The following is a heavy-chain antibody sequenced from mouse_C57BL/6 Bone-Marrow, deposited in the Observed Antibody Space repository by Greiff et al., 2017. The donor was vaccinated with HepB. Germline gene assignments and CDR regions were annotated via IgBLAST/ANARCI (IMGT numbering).Heavy chain of an antibody. CDR2: IYPGGGYT. CDR1: GYTFTNYW. CDR3: ARSPYYYYFDY. V-gene: IGHV1-63*01. D-gene: IGHD1-1*01. Sequence: VKLVESGAELVRPGTSVKMSCKASGYTFTNYWIGWAKQRPGHGLEWIGDIYPGGGYTNYNEKFKGKATLTADKSSSTAYMQFSSLTSEDSAIYYCARSPYYYYFDYWGQGTTLTVSS. J-gene: IGHJ2*01.